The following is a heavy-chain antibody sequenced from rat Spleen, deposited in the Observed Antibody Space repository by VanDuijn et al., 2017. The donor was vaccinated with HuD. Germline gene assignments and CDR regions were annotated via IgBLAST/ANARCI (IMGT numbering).Heavy chain of an antibody. D-gene: IGHD1-4*01. CDR3: VRRTPGFAY. CDR1: GFTFSDYY. V-gene: IGHV5-29*01. CDR2: INYDGSST. Sequence: EVQLVESDGGLVQPGRSLKLSCAASGFTFSDYYMAWVRQAPTKGLEWVATINYDGSSTYYRDSVKGRFTISRDNAKSTLHLQMDSLRSEDTATYYCVRRTPGFAYWGQGVMVTVSS. J-gene: IGHJ2*01.